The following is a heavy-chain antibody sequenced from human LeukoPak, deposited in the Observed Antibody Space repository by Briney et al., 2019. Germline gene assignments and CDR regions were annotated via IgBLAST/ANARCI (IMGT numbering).Heavy chain of an antibody. CDR1: GFTFSPYA. Sequence: PGGSLRLSCAASGFTFSPYAMSWVRQAPVKGLEWVSVISGSGGSIYYADSVKGRFTISRDNSKNTLYLQMNSLRAEDTAVYYCARGTTSSSWPYYYFDYWGQGTLVTVSS. D-gene: IGHD6-13*01. CDR2: ISGSGGSI. J-gene: IGHJ4*02. V-gene: IGHV3-23*01. CDR3: ARGTTSSSWPYYYFDY.